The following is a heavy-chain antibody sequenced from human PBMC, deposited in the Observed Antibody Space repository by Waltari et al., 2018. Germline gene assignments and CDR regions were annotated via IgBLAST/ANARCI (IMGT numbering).Heavy chain of an antibody. CDR3: ARGRRAYCGGDCYSFDY. Sequence: QVQLVQSGAEVKKPGASVKVSCKASGYTFTSYAMHWVRQAPGQRLEWMGWINAGNGNTKYSQKFQGRVTITRDTSASTAYMELSSLRSEDTAVYYCARGRRAYCGGDCYSFDYWGQGTLVTVSS. CDR1: GYTFTSYA. CDR2: INAGNGNT. D-gene: IGHD2-21*01. J-gene: IGHJ4*02. V-gene: IGHV1-3*01.